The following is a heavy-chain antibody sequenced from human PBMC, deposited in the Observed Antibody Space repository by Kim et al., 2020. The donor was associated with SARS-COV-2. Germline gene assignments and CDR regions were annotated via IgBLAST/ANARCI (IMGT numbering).Heavy chain of an antibody. J-gene: IGHJ4*01. Sequence: SETLSLTCTVSGVSISSTNYYWGWIRQSPGKGREWLGTNYHSGSTNYNPTLKSTVTLSVDTSKNQFSLQLTSVTAADTADYDCARHRLGSSWYDFDDRG. CDR2: NYHSGST. V-gene: IGHV4-39*01. CDR1: GVSISSTNYY. CDR3: ARHRLGSSWYDFDD. D-gene: IGHD6-13*01.